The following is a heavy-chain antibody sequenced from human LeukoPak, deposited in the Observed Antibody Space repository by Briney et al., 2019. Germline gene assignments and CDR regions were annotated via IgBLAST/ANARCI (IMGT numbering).Heavy chain of an antibody. V-gene: IGHV3-49*04. CDR3: TRDFGY. J-gene: IGHJ4*02. Sequence: GRSLRLSCTASGFTFGDYAMSWVRHAPGKGLDWERFIRSKAYGGTTEYAASVKGRFTISRDDSKSIAYLQMNSLKTEDTAVYYCTRDFGYWGQGTLVTVSS. CDR2: IRSKAYGGTT. CDR1: GFTFGDYA.